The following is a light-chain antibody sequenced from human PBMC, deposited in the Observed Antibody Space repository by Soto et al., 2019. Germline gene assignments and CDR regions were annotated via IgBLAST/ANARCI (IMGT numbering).Light chain of an antibody. CDR3: QQTSSSLI. V-gene: IGKV1-39*01. Sequence: DVQVTQSPSSLAASVGDRVTITCRASQPVSRYLNCYQQKPGEAPKLLIYTAINLQSGVPSRFSGSVSGSDFPLTISSLEPEDFATYYCQQTSSSLIFGQGTRLYIK. CDR2: TAI. J-gene: IGKJ5*01. CDR1: QPVSRY.